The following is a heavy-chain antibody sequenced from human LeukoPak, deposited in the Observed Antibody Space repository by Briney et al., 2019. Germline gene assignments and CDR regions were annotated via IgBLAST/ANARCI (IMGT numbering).Heavy chain of an antibody. D-gene: IGHD6-13*01. V-gene: IGHV4-59*01. CDR2: IYYSGST. CDR3: ARGCSAGTPHNWFDP. J-gene: IGHJ5*02. Sequence: SETLSLTCTVSGGSISGYYWSWIRQPPGKGLEWIGYIYYSGSTNYNPSLKSRVTISVDTSKNQFSLKLSSVTAADTAVYYCARGCSAGTPHNWFDPWGQGTLVTVSS. CDR1: GGSISGYY.